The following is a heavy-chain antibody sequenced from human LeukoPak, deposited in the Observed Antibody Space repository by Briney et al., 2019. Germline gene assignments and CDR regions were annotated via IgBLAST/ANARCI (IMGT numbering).Heavy chain of an antibody. CDR3: VKPVLLYSGDAFDI. D-gene: IGHD3-10*02. Sequence: GASVKVSCKVSGYTLTELSMHWVRQAPGKGLEWMGGFDPEDGETIYAQKFQGRVTMTEDTSPDTAYMELNSLRAEDTAVYYCVKPVLLYSGDAFDIWGQGTMVTVSS. J-gene: IGHJ3*02. CDR1: GYTLTELS. V-gene: IGHV1-24*01. CDR2: FDPEDGET.